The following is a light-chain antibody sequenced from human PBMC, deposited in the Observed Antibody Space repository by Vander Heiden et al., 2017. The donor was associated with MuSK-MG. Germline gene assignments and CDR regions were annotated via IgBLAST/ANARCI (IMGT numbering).Light chain of an antibody. CDR3: RQSLQLPRT. J-gene: IGKJ1*01. V-gene: IGKV2D-29*01. Sequence: DIVMTQTPVSLSVTPGQPASISCKSSQSLLYTDGRTYLYWYLQKPGQPPQLLIYEVSNRCSGVPDRFSGSGSGTDFALKISRVEAEDVGVYFCRQSLQLPRTFGQGTKVEIK. CDR1: QSLLYTDGRTY. CDR2: EVS.